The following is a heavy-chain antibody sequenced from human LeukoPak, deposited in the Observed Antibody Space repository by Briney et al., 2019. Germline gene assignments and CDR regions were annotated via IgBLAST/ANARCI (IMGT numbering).Heavy chain of an antibody. CDR3: ARALVGATPDAFDI. CDR2: ISSSGSTI. Sequence: GGSLRLSCAASGFTFSDYYMSWIRQAPGKGLEWVSYISSSGSTIYYADSVKGRFTISRDNAKNSLYLQMNSLRAEDTAVYYCARALVGATPDAFDIWGQGTMVTVSS. V-gene: IGHV3-11*04. D-gene: IGHD1-26*01. CDR1: GFTFSDYY. J-gene: IGHJ3*02.